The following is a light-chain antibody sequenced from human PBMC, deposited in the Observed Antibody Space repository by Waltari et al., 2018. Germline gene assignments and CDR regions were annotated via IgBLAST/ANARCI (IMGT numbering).Light chain of an antibody. Sequence: QPVLTQPPSSPASLAEPARLTCTLPTAINVGDFNIYWYQQKPGSPPRFLLYYKSDSEKAQGSGVPSRFSGSKDASANAGILLISGLQSEDEADYYCMFWPSNVWVFGGGTKLTVL. CDR1: TAINVGDFN. V-gene: IGLV5-37*01. J-gene: IGLJ3*02. CDR3: MFWPSNVWV. CDR2: YKSDSEK.